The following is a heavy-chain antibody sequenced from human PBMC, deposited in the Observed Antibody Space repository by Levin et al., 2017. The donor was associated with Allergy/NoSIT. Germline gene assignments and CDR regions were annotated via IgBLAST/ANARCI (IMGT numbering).Heavy chain of an antibody. V-gene: IGHV3-74*01. J-gene: IGHJ4*02. CDR2: INSDGSFT. Sequence: LSLTCAASGFTFSSYWMHWVRQAPGKGLVWVSRINSDGSFTTYADSVKGRFTISRDNAKSTLFLQMNSLRAEDTAVYYCASDITGTTSFDYWGQGTLVTVSS. D-gene: IGHD1-20*01. CDR3: ASDITGTTSFDY. CDR1: GFTFSSYW.